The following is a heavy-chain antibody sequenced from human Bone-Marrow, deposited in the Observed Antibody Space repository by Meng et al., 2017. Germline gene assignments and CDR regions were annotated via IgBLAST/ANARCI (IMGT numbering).Heavy chain of an antibody. J-gene: IGHJ4*02. CDR1: GGTFSSYA. D-gene: IGHD6-19*01. V-gene: IGHV1-69*01. CDR2: IIPIFGTA. CDR3: ARESRDIAVAGVY. Sequence: QGQVAQAGAEGKKPGPSVKASAKSSGGTFSSYAISWVRQAPGQGLEWMGGIIPIFGTANYAQKFQGRVTITADESTSTAYMELSSLRSEDTAVYYCARESRDIAVAGVYWGQGTLVTVSS.